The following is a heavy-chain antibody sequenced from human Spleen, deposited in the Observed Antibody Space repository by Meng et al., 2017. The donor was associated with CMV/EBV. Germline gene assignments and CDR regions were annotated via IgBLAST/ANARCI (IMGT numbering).Heavy chain of an antibody. CDR2: IRTKPNGSAA. Sequence: AASGYVVSGAAIHWVRQASGKGLEWVGRIRTKPNGSAAEYAASVKGRFTISRDDSKSTAYLEMNSLKIEDTAVYYCTRLWSTGGFDPWGQGTLVTVSS. D-gene: IGHD2-2*01. CDR1: GYVVSGAA. V-gene: IGHV3-73*01. CDR3: TRLWSTGGFDP. J-gene: IGHJ5*02.